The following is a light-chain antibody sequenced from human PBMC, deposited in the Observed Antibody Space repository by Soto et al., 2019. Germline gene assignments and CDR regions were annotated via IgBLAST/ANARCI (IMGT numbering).Light chain of an antibody. Sequence: DIQLTQSPSFLSASVGDRVTITCRASQGISSYLAWYQQKPGKAPKLLIYAASTLQSGVPSRFSGSGSGTEFTLTISSLQPEXXXXXXXXXLNSYPLTFGGGTKVEIK. CDR2: AAS. CDR3: XXLNSYPLT. CDR1: QGISSY. V-gene: IGKV1-9*01. J-gene: IGKJ4*01.